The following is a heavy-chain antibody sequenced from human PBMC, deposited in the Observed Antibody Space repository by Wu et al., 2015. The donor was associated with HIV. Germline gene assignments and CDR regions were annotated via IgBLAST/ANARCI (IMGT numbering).Heavy chain of an antibody. J-gene: IGHJ4*02. Sequence: QVQLVQSGAEVKKPGSSVKVSCRASGGTFSSYAISWVRQAPGQGLEWMGGIIPIFGTANYAQKFQGRVTITTDESTSTAYMELSSLRSEDTAVYYCASPTDVDYYGSGSFDYWGQGTLVTVSS. CDR1: GGTFSSYA. D-gene: IGHD3-10*01. CDR3: ASPTDVDYYGSGSFDY. V-gene: IGHV1-69*05. CDR2: IIPIFGTA.